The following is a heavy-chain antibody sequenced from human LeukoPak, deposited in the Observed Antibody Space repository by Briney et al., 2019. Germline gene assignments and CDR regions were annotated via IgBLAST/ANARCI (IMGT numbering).Heavy chain of an antibody. V-gene: IGHV3-11*01. CDR3: AKDKWSGAVKFNWFDP. CDR2: ISSSGSTI. J-gene: IGHJ5*02. D-gene: IGHD6-19*01. CDR1: GFTFSDYY. Sequence: GGSLRLSCAASGFTFSDYYMSWIRQAPGKGLEWVSYISSSGSTIYYADSVKGRFTISRDNAKNSLYLQMNSLRAEDTALYYCAKDKWSGAVKFNWFDPWGQGTLVTVSS.